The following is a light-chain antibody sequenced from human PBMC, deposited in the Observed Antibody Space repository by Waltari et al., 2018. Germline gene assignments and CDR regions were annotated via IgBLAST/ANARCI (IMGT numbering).Light chain of an antibody. CDR1: TRDVGRYDY. J-gene: IGLJ1*01. CDR3: TSYTSSTTTPYV. V-gene: IGLV2-14*03. CDR2: DVT. Sequence: QSALPQPDSVSGTPGQSLTNHCTDPTRDVGRYDYVSWSQQHPGRAPKLLIHDVTDRASGVADRFSGSKSGNTASLTISGLQTEDEADYYCTSYTSSTTTPYVFGTGTQVTV.